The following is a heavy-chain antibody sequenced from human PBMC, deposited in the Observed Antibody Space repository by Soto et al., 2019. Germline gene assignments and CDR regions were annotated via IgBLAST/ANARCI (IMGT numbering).Heavy chain of an antibody. CDR2: IYYSGST. Sequence: ASETLSLTCTVSGGSISSSSYYWGWIRQPPGKGLEWIGNIYYSGSTNYNPSLKSRVTISVDTSKNQFSLKLSSVTAADTAVYYCARSYRRYCSGGSCYSYYYYYMDVWGKGTTVTVSS. V-gene: IGHV4-39*07. J-gene: IGHJ6*03. D-gene: IGHD2-15*01. CDR3: ARSYRRYCSGGSCYSYYYYYMDV. CDR1: GGSISSSSYY.